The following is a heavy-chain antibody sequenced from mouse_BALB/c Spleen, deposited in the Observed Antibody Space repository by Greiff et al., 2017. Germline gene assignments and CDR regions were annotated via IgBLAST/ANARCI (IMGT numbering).Heavy chain of an antibody. J-gene: IGHJ3*01. D-gene: IGHD2-4*01. V-gene: IGHV1-14*01. CDR1: GYTFTSYV. CDR2: INPYNDGT. CDR3: ARWGDYDAFAY. Sequence: VQLKQSGPELVKPGASVKMSCKASGYTFTSYVMHWVKQKPGQGLEWIGYINPYNDGTKYNEKFKGKATLTSDKSSSTAYMELSSLTSEDSAVYYCARWGDYDAFAYWGQGTLVTVSA.